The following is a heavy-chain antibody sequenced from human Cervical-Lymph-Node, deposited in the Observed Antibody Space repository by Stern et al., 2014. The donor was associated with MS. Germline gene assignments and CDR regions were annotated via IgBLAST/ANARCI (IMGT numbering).Heavy chain of an antibody. CDR1: GGSISRGGYS. CDR3: ARSSTVTPNAFDI. D-gene: IGHD4-17*01. CDR2: IYHSGTT. Sequence: VHLVESGSGLVKPSQTLSLTCAVSGGSISRGGYSWSWIRQPPGNGLEWIGYIYHSGTTYFNPSLKSRVTISVDRSKNEFSLKLTSVTAADTAVYYCARSSTVTPNAFDIWGQGTMVTVSS. J-gene: IGHJ3*02. V-gene: IGHV4-30-2*01.